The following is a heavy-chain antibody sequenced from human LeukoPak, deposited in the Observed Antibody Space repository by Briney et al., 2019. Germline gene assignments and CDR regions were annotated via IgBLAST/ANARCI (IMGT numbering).Heavy chain of an antibody. CDR1: GGSISSYY. D-gene: IGHD3-10*02. CDR3: SSRMFVGAFDI. J-gene: IGHJ3*02. CDR2: IYYSGST. V-gene: IGHV4-59*01. Sequence: SETLSLTCTVSGGSISSYYWSWIRQPPGKGLEWIGYIYYSGSTNYNPSLKSRVPISVDTSKNQFSLKLSSVTAADTAVYYWSSRMFVGAFDIWGQGTMVTVSS.